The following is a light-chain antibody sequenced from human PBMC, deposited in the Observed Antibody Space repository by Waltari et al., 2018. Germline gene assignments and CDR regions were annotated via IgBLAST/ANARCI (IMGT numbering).Light chain of an antibody. CDR3: CSYAGTFSLL. CDR1: SRDVGGYYY. V-gene: IGLV2-11*01. J-gene: IGLJ2*01. Sequence: QSALTQPRSVSGSPGQSVTLPCPGTSRDVGGYYYVSWYQPHPGKAPRLMISDVNKRPSGVPDRFSGSKSGNTASLTISGLQAEDEADYFCCSYAGTFSLLFGGGTKVTVL. CDR2: DVN.